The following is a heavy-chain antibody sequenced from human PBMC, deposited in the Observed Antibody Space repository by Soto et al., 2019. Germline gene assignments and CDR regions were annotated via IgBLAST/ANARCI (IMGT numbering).Heavy chain of an antibody. CDR2: INHSGST. D-gene: IGHD2-8*02. CDR1: GGSFSGYY. V-gene: IGHV4-34*01. J-gene: IGHJ6*03. CDR3: ARVVLVYYYYMDV. Sequence: XXTLSLPYAVYGGSFSGYYWRWILQPPGKGLEWIGEINHSGSTNYNPSLKSRVTISVDTSKNQFSLKLSSVTAADTAVYYCARVVLVYYYYMDVWGKGTTVTVSS.